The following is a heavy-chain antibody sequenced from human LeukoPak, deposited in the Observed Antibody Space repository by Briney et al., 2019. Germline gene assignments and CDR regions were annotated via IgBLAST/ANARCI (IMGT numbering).Heavy chain of an antibody. CDR3: AGGNSMNV. CDR2: IKKDGSGI. CDR1: EFPFSDSW. Sequence: PGGCLRLSCAVSEFPFSDSWMYWVRQAPGKGLEGVANIKKDGSGISYVDSVQGRFIISRDNAKNSLYLQMNSLRVEDTAVYFCAGGNSMNVWGKGTAVTVSS. J-gene: IGHJ6*04. D-gene: IGHD1/OR15-1a*01. V-gene: IGHV3-7*03.